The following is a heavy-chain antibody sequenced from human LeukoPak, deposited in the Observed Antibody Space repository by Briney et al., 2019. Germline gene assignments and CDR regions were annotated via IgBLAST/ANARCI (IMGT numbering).Heavy chain of an antibody. Sequence: PGWSLRLSCAASGFTFSTFWMSWVRQAPGKGLEWVANIKQEGSEKYYVDSVKGRFTISRDNAKNSLYLQMSSLRAEDTAVYYCATGFGSDYWGQGTLVTVSS. CDR2: IKQEGSEK. D-gene: IGHD3-10*01. CDR3: ATGFGSDY. V-gene: IGHV3-7*01. CDR1: GFTFSTFW. J-gene: IGHJ4*02.